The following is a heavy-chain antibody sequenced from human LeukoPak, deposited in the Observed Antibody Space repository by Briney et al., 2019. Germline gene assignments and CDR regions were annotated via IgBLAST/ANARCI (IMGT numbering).Heavy chain of an antibody. CDR3: ARAWTTVTPFDF. V-gene: IGHV4-38-2*02. D-gene: IGHD4-17*01. CDR2: FYISGST. CDR1: GYSISTGYY. Sequence: PSETLSLTCTVSGYSISTGYYWGWVRPSPEKGLEWIGSFYISGSTYYNPSLESRVTISVDTSKNQFSLELHYVTVADTAVYYCARAWTTVTPFDFWGQGTLVTVSS. J-gene: IGHJ4*02.